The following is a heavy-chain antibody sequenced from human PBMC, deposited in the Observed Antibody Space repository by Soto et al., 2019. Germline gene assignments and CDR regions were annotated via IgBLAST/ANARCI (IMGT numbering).Heavy chain of an antibody. CDR2: IYHSGTT. Sequence: QVQLQESGPGLLKPSGTLSLTCAVSGGSISSSNWWSWVRQPPGKGLGWIGEIYHSGTTNYNPPPKTRAXXSXGXXNDRFSLKVSSVTAADTAVYYCAKEAGAAPNPLGYWCQGTLVPVSS. J-gene: IGHJ4*02. CDR3: AKEAGAAPNPLGY. V-gene: IGHV4-4*02. D-gene: IGHD6-13*01. CDR1: GGSISSSNW.